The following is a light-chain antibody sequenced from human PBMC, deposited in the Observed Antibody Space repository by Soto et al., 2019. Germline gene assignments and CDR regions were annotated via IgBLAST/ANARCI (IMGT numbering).Light chain of an antibody. Sequence: DIQMTQSPSSLSASVGDRLTITRRASQGISTYLNWYQQKPGKAPKLLIYAASTLQSGVPSRFSGSGSETDFTLTISSLQPEDFASYSCQQNYSATWTFGQGTKVDIK. CDR2: AAS. CDR1: QGISTY. V-gene: IGKV1-39*01. J-gene: IGKJ1*01. CDR3: QQNYSATWT.